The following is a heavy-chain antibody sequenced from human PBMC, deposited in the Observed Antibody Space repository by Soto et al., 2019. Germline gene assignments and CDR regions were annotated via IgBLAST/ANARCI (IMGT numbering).Heavy chain of an antibody. CDR1: GFIFSSYG. D-gene: IGHD3-16*01. CDR3: ARPRFDYYYYYGMDV. Sequence: QVQLVESGGGVVQPGRALRLSCEASGFIFSSYGMHWVRQAPGKGLEWVAVISNDALNKYYADSVRGRFTISRDDSNNTLYLQMNSLRAEDTAVYYCARPRFDYYYYYGMDVWGQGTTVTVSS. V-gene: IGHV3-30*03. J-gene: IGHJ6*02. CDR2: ISNDALNK.